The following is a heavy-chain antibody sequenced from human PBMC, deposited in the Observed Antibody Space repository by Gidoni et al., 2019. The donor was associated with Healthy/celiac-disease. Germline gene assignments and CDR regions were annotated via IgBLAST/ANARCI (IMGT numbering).Heavy chain of an antibody. D-gene: IGHD6-6*01. CDR1: GGTFLRYA. CDR2: IIPRVGTE. Sequence: QVQLVQSGAEVKKPGSSVKVSCKASGGTFLRYAISGVRQAPGQGLEWMGGIIPRVGTEKDAQKLQGRVTITEDESKSTAYMELSSMRSEDTAVYYCACVQLGSSSGYYYYGMDVWGQGTTVTVSS. V-gene: IGHV1-69*01. J-gene: IGHJ6*02. CDR3: ACVQLGSSSGYYYYGMDV.